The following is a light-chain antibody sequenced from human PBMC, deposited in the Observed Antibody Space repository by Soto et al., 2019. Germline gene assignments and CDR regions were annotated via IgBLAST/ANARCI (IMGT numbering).Light chain of an antibody. Sequence: EFVLTQSPGTLSLSPGDRATLSCRASQCVSNDYVAWVQQKPGQAPRLLIYDASNRATGIPARFSGSGSGTDFTLTISSLEPEDFAVYYCQQRSNWPQITCGQGTRLEIK. CDR3: QQRSNWPQIT. CDR2: DAS. J-gene: IGKJ5*01. CDR1: QCVSND. V-gene: IGKV3-11*01.